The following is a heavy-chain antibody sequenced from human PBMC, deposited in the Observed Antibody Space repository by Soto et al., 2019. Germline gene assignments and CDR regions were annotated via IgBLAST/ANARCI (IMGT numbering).Heavy chain of an antibody. J-gene: IGHJ4*01. CDR3: AREMSYYFDS. Sequence: QVQLQESGSGLVKPSQTLVLTCTVSGDSISRDGSSWRWLRQPPGKGLEWIGYIYHSGATYYNPSLKSRVTTSVDKFKNQFSLSLASVTAADTAVYYCAREMSYYFDSWVHGTLVTVSS. V-gene: IGHV4-30-2*01. CDR2: IYHSGAT. CDR1: GDSISRDGSS.